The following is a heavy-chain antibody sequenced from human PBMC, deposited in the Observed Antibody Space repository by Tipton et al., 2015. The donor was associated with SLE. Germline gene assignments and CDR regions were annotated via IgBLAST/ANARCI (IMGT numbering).Heavy chain of an antibody. CDR3: AREYCSSSSCYNGGGAFDI. J-gene: IGHJ3*02. CDR1: GGSISTYY. V-gene: IGHV4-4*08. D-gene: IGHD2-2*02. CDR2: IHKSGST. Sequence: TLSLTCTVSGGSISTYYWSWIRQSPGKGLEWIGYIHKSGSTHYHPSLRGRVTISGDTSKNQFSLKLSSVTAADTAMYYCAREYCSSSSCYNGGGAFDIWGRGAIVSVSS.